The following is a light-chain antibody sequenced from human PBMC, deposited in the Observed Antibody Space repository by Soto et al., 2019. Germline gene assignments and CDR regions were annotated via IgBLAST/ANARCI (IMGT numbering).Light chain of an antibody. V-gene: IGLV2-8*01. Sequence: QSVLTHTPSASGSPGQSVTISCTGTNSDVGGYNYVSWYQQYPGKAPKLIIYEVNERPSGVPDRFSGSKSGNTASLTVSGLQTADEADYYCSSYAGSNWYVFGTGTKVTVL. J-gene: IGLJ1*01. CDR2: EVN. CDR3: SSYAGSNWYV. CDR1: NSDVGGYNY.